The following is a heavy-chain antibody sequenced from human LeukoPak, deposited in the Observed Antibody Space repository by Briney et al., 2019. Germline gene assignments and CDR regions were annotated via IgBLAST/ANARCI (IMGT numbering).Heavy chain of an antibody. CDR1: GFTFSSYE. D-gene: IGHD3-3*01. CDR3: ACITIFGANVDY. V-gene: IGHV3-48*03. J-gene: IGHJ4*02. CDR2: ISSSGSTI. Sequence: GGSLRLSCAASGFTFSSYEMNWVRQAPGKGLEWVSYISSSGSTIYYADSVKGRFTISRDNAKNSLYLQMNSLRAEDTAVYYCACITIFGANVDYWGQGTLVTVSS.